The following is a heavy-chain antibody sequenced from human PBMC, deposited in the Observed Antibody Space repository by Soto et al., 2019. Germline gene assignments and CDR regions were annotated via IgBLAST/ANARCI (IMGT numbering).Heavy chain of an antibody. CDR2: IYYSGST. CDR1: GGSIISGDYY. V-gene: IGHV4-30-4*01. D-gene: IGHD5-12*01. CDR3: ARDRTSGYDSGFDY. Sequence: SETLSLTCTVSGGSIISGDYYWSWIRQPPGKGLEWIGYIYYSGSTYYNPSLKSRVTISVDTSKNQFSLKLSSVTAADTAVYYCARDRTSGYDSGFDYWGQGTLVTVSS. J-gene: IGHJ4*02.